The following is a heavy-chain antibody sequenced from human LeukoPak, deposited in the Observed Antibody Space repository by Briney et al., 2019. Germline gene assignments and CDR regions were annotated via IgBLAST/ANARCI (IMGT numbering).Heavy chain of an antibody. CDR2: INQDGSEK. D-gene: IGHD1-26*01. Sequence: PGGSLRLSCAASGFTFSSYWMTWVRQAPGKGPEWVANINQDGSEKYFEDSVKGRFTISRDNAKNSLYLQLNTLRVEDTAVYYCARDRIVGTNYLGYGLDVWGRGTTVTVSS. J-gene: IGHJ6*02. V-gene: IGHV3-7*01. CDR1: GFTFSSYW. CDR3: ARDRIVGTNYLGYGLDV.